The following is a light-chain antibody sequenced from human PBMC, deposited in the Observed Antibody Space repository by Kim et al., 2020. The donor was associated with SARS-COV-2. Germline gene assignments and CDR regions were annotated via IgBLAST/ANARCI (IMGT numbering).Light chain of an antibody. CDR3: GTWDNSLSAGV. V-gene: IGLV1-51*01. Sequence: QSVLTQPPSVSAAPGQKVTISCSGSSSNIGNNYVSWYQHLPGTAPKLLIYDNNERPSGIPDRFSGSKSGTSATLGITGLQTGDEADYYCGTWDNSLSAGVFGGGTKVTVL. CDR2: DNN. J-gene: IGLJ3*02. CDR1: SSNIGNNY.